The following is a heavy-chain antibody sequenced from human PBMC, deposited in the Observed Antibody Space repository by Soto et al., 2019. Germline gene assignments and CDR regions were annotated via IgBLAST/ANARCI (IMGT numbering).Heavy chain of an antibody. CDR2: IYYSGST. D-gene: IGHD4-17*01. V-gene: IGHV4-31*03. CDR3: ARDLPGPNGDPQYFDY. Sequence: PSETLSLTCTVSGGSISSGGYYWSWIRQHPGKGLEWIGYIYYSGSTYYNPSLKSRVTISVDTSKNQFSLKLSSVTAADTAVYYCARDLPGPNGDPQYFDYWAQGTLVPVSS. CDR1: GGSISSGGYY. J-gene: IGHJ4*02.